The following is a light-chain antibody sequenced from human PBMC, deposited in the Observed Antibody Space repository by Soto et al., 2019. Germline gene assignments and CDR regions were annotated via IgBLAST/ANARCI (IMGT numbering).Light chain of an antibody. Sequence: SVLTQPASVSVTPGQSITISCTGSNSDVGIYDFVSWYQHHPGRAPKLIVSEVSHRPSGVSNRFSGSKSGNTASLTISGLQSEDEADYYCISYTSDDVRYVFGTGTKVTVL. CDR3: ISYTSDDVRYV. V-gene: IGLV2-14*01. J-gene: IGLJ1*01. CDR2: EVS. CDR1: NSDVGIYDF.